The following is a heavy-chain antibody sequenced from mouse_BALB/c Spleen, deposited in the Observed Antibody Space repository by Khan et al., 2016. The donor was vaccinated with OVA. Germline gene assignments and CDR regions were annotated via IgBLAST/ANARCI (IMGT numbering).Heavy chain of an antibody. J-gene: IGHJ4*01. D-gene: IGHD2-3*01. CDR2: ISYSGST. Sequence: EVQLVESGPGLVKPSQSLSLTCTVTGYSITSDYAWNWIRQLPGNKLEWMGYISYSGSTSYNSSLKSRISITRDTSKNQFFLQLNSVTSEDTATYYCARDGSRYNYAMDYGGQGTSVTVSS. V-gene: IGHV3-2*02. CDR1: GYSITSDYA. CDR3: ARDGSRYNYAMDY.